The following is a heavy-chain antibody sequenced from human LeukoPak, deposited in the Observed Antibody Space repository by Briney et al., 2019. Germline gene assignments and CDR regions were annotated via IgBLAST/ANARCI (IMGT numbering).Heavy chain of an antibody. V-gene: IGHV3-23*01. J-gene: IGHJ4*02. Sequence: GGSLRLSCAAPGFTFSAYAMSWVRQAPGKGLEWVSGISGSSSHTKDADFVRGRFTIYRDNSRNTLFLQLNSLTAEDTAVYYCAKEHDYTNAAPEWGFDSWGQGSLVIVSS. CDR3: AKEHDYTNAAPEWGFDS. CDR2: ISGSSSHT. CDR1: GFTFSAYA. D-gene: IGHD2-2*02.